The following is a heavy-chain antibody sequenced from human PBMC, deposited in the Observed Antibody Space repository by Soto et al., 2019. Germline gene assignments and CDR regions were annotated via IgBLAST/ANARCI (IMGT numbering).Heavy chain of an antibody. Sequence: PGGSLRLSCAASGFTFSSYGMHWVRQAPGKGLEWVAVISYDGSNKYYADSVKGRFTISRDNSKNTLYLQMNSLRAEDTAVYYCAKLMAARTARGVYYYYGMDVWGQGTTVTVSS. CDR2: ISYDGSNK. V-gene: IGHV3-30*18. D-gene: IGHD6-6*01. CDR1: GFTFSSYG. CDR3: AKLMAARTARGVYYYYGMDV. J-gene: IGHJ6*02.